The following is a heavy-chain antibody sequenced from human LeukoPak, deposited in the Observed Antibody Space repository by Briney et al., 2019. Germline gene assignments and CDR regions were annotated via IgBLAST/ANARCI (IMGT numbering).Heavy chain of an antibody. CDR1: GGSISSYY. D-gene: IGHD3-10*01. CDR2: IYTSGST. Sequence: SETLSLTCTVSGGSISSYYWSWIRQPAGKGPEWIGRIYTSGSTNYNPSLKSRVTMSVDTSKNQFSLKLSSVTAADTAVYYCARTYGSGNYYYYYYYYMDVWGKGTTVAVSS. V-gene: IGHV4-4*07. J-gene: IGHJ6*03. CDR3: ARTYGSGNYYYYYYYYMDV.